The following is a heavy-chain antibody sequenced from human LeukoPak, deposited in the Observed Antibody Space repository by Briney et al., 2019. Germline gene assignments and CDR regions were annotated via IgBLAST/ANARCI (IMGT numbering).Heavy chain of an antibody. Sequence: GGSLRLSCAASGFTFSDYAMTWVRQAAGKGLEWVSSISGTGRRTYYTDSVKGRFTISRDDSKKAVYLEMSTLRVEDTAIYFCGRHDSFIPFWGQGTLVTVSS. CDR3: GRHDSFIPF. CDR2: ISGTGRRT. V-gene: IGHV3-23*01. D-gene: IGHD3-16*02. CDR1: GFTFSDYA. J-gene: IGHJ4*02.